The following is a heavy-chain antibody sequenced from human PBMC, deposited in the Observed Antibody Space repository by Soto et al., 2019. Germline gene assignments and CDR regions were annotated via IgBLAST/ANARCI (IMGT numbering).Heavy chain of an antibody. Sequence: QVQLVESGGGVVQPGGSLKLSCEASGFSFSNYAMHWVRQAPGKGLEWVAVISYHGSDRYYADSVRGRFTISRDHFQRTLSLKMSSLRIEYTALYYCARTSLDYHHTVTPQVSLDIWGQGTMVTVSS. CDR1: GFSFSNYA. J-gene: IGHJ3*02. CDR2: ISYHGSDR. D-gene: IGHD4-17*01. V-gene: IGHV3-30-3*01. CDR3: ARTSLDYHHTVTPQVSLDI.